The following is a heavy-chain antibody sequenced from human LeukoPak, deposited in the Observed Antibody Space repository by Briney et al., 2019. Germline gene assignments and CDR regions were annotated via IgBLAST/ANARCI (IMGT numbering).Heavy chain of an antibody. CDR3: ARDGPAVIAVAGPYYFDY. Sequence: GASVKVSCKASGYTFTGYYMHWVRQAPGQGLEWMGWINPNSGGTNYAQKFQGRVTMTRDTSISTAYMELRSLRSEDTAVYYCARDGPAVIAVAGPYYFDYWGQGTLVTVSS. D-gene: IGHD6-19*01. CDR2: INPNSGGT. CDR1: GYTFTGYY. J-gene: IGHJ4*02. V-gene: IGHV1-2*02.